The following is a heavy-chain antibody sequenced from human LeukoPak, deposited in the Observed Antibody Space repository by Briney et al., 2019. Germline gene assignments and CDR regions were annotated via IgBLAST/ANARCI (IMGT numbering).Heavy chain of an antibody. CDR2: IYPGDSDT. CDR1: GYNFTIYW. Sequence: GESLKISCKGSGYNFTIYWIGWVRQMPGKGLEWMGIIYPGDSDTRYSPSFQGQVTISADKSISTAYLQWSSLKASDTAIYYCARLYSSSWYHYYYYMDVWGKGTTVTVSS. CDR3: ARLYSSSWYHYYYYMDV. J-gene: IGHJ6*03. V-gene: IGHV5-51*01. D-gene: IGHD6-13*01.